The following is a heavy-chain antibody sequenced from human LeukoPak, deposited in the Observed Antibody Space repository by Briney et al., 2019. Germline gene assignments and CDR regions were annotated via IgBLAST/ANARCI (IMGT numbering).Heavy chain of an antibody. J-gene: IGHJ4*02. D-gene: IGHD1-26*01. CDR1: GGSISNYY. Sequence: SETLSLTCAVSGGSISNYYWSWIRQPPGKGLEWIGYIHYSGSTNYNPSLKSRVTISVDTSKNQFSLKLGSVTAADTAVYYCARHVLYTGSYYVFDYWGQGALVTVSS. CDR2: IHYSGST. V-gene: IGHV4-59*08. CDR3: ARHVLYTGSYYVFDY.